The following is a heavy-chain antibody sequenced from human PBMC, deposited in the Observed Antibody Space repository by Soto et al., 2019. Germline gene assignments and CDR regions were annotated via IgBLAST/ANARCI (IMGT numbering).Heavy chain of an antibody. Sequence: ASVKVSCKTSGYTFTTDDIHWVRQASGQGLEWMGSMNRNSGDTAYAQKLQDRVTMTRDTSISTAHMELSSLRSEDMATYYCAVTYFDYTWGHYRYSWGQGTPVTVSS. CDR3: AVTYFDYTWGHYRYS. J-gene: IGHJ5*02. D-gene: IGHD3-16*02. CDR1: GYTFTTDD. V-gene: IGHV1-8*02. CDR2: MNRNSGDT.